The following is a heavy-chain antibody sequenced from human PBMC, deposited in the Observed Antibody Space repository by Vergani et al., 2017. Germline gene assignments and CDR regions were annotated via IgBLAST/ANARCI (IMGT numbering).Heavy chain of an antibody. V-gene: IGHV4-34*01. D-gene: IGHD2-15*01. CDR2: INHSGST. Sequence: QVQLQQWGAGLLKPSETLSLTCAVYGGSFSGYYWSWIRQPPGKGLEWIGEINHSGSTNYNPSLKSRVTISVDTSKNQFSLKLSSVTAADTAVYYCAREADCSGGSCPFDYWGQGTLVTVSS. CDR3: AREADCSGGSCPFDY. CDR1: GGSFSGYY. J-gene: IGHJ4*02.